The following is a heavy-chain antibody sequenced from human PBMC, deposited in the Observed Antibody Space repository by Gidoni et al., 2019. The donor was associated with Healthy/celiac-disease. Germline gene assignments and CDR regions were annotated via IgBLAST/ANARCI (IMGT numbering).Heavy chain of an antibody. CDR2: ISAYNGNT. Sequence: QVQLVQSGAEVKKPGSAVKVSCKASGYTVTSYGISWVGQAPGQGLEWMGWISAYNGNTNSAQKLPGRVTMTTDTSTSTAYMELRSLRSDDTAVYYCARGPIYWGLDYWGQGTLVTVSS. D-gene: IGHD3-16*01. V-gene: IGHV1-18*01. CDR1: GYTVTSYG. J-gene: IGHJ4*02. CDR3: ARGPIYWGLDY.